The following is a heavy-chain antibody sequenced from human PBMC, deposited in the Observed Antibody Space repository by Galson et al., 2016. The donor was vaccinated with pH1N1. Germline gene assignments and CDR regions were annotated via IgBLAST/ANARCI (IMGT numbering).Heavy chain of an antibody. V-gene: IGHV5-51*01. CDR3: ARFLYGDYVGYFDY. J-gene: IGHJ4*02. Sequence: QSGAEVKKPGESLKISCKSSGYSFTSYWIGWVRQMPGKGLEWMGIIYPDHSDARYSPSFQGQVTISADKSISTAYLQWSSLKASDTAIYYCARFLYGDYVGYFDYWGQGTLVTVSS. CDR1: GYSFTSYW. D-gene: IGHD4-17*01. CDR2: IYPDHSDA.